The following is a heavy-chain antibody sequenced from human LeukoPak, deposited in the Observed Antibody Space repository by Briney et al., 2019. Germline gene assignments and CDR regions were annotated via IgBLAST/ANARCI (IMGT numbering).Heavy chain of an antibody. CDR1: GYTFTDYY. CDR2: INPNSGGT. CDR3: ANTYGSGSYYKGGFDP. V-gene: IGHV1-2*02. Sequence: ASVKVSCKASGYTFTDYYMHWVRQAPGQGLEWMGWINPNSGGTNYAQHFQGRVTMTRDTSIRTVYMELSRLRSDDTAVYSCANTYGSGSYYKGGFDPWGQGTLVTVSS. D-gene: IGHD3-10*01. J-gene: IGHJ5*02.